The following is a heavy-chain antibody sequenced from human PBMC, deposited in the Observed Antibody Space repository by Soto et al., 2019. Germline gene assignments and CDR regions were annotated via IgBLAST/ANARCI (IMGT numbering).Heavy chain of an antibody. CDR3: ARENYYDSSGYYSGYYYYGMDV. D-gene: IGHD3-22*01. CDR2: ISSSSSTI. J-gene: IGHJ6*02. V-gene: IGHV3-48*02. CDR1: GFTFSSYS. Sequence: GGSLRLSCAASGFTFSSYSMNWVRQAPGKGLEWVSYISSSSSTIYYADSVKGRFTISRDNAKNSLYLQMNSLRDEDTAVYYCARENYYDSSGYYSGYYYYGMDVWGQGTTVTVSS.